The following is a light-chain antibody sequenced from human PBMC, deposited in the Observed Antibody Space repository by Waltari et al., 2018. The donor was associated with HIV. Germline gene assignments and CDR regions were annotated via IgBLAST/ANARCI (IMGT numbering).Light chain of an antibody. CDR3: QTWGAGIQV. CDR2: VNSDGSD. CDR1: SGHSTYA. Sequence: QLALTQSPSASASMGASVKLTCSLSSGHSTYAIAWHQKQPAKGPRFWMKVNSDGSDNKRDEIPARFSGSSSGAERYLTSSSLQYEDEADYYCQTWGAGIQVFGGGTKLTVL. V-gene: IGLV4-69*01. J-gene: IGLJ2*01.